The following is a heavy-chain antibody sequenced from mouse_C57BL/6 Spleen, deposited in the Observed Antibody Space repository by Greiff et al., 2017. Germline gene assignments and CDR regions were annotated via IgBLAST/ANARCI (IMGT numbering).Heavy chain of an antibody. CDR1: GYTFTSYW. CDR3: ARTGADGYDERGYAMDY. V-gene: IGHV1-50*01. Sequence: QVQLQQSGAELVKPGASVKLSCKASGYTFTSYWMQWVKQRPGQGLEWIGEIDPSDSYTNYNQKFKGKATLTVDTSSSTAYMQLSSLTSEDSAVYYCARTGADGYDERGYAMDYWGQGTSVTVSS. J-gene: IGHJ4*01. D-gene: IGHD2-2*01. CDR2: IDPSDSYT.